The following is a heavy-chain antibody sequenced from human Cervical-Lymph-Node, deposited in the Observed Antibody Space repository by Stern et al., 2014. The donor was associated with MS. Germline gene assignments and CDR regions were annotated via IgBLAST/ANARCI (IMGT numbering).Heavy chain of an antibody. J-gene: IGHJ6*02. CDR1: GGSISSDNYY. Sequence: VQLVESGPGLVKPSLTLSLTCTVSGGSISSDNYYWTWIRQHPGQGLEWIGHIYYSGTTYYNPSLKSRVSITVDTSKNLFSLRLSSVTAADTAVYYCARDHFTTSLDVWGHGTTVTVS. CDR3: ARDHFTTSLDV. D-gene: IGHD2-2*01. V-gene: IGHV4-31*03. CDR2: IYYSGTT.